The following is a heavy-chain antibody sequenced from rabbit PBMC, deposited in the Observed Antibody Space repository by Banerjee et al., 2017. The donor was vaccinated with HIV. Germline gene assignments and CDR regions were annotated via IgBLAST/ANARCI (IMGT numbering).Heavy chain of an antibody. J-gene: IGHJ3*01. CDR2: IYVGSSGST. Sequence: QQLVESGGGLVKPGASLTLTCTASGFSFSSSYYMCWVRQAPGKGLEWIACIYVGSSGSTYYASWAKGRFTISKTSSTTVTLQMTSLTAADTATYFCASDPGAWDSLWGQGTLVTVS. D-gene: IGHD4-1*01. CDR1: GFSFSSSYY. CDR3: ASDPGAWDSL. V-gene: IGHV1S40*01.